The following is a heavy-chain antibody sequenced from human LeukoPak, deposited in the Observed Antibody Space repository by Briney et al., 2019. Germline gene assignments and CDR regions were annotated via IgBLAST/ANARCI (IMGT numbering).Heavy chain of an antibody. Sequence: QPGGSLRLSCTASGFTFGDYAMSWVRQAPGKGLEWVGFVRSKAYGGTTEYAASVKGRFTISRDDSKSIAYLQMNSLKTEDTAVYYCTTEGYYYYYGMDVWGQGTTVTVSS. CDR2: VRSKAYGGTT. V-gene: IGHV3-49*04. J-gene: IGHJ6*02. CDR3: TTEGYYYYYGMDV. CDR1: GFTFGDYA.